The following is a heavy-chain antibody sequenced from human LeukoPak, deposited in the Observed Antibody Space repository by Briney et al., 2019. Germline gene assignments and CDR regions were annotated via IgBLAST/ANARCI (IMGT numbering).Heavy chain of an antibody. J-gene: IGHJ4*02. D-gene: IGHD1-26*01. CDR3: AREGVGTYFFDH. CDR1: GFTFSSYG. Sequence: GGSLRLSCAASGFTFSSYGMHWVRQAPGKGLEWVAVIWYDGSNKYYADSVKGRFTISRDNSKNTLYLQMNSLRADDTAVYYCAREGVGTYFFDHWGQGTLVTVSS. CDR2: IWYDGSNK. V-gene: IGHV3-33*01.